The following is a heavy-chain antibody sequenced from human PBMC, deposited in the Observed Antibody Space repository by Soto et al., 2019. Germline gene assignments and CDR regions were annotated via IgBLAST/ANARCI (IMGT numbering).Heavy chain of an antibody. V-gene: IGHV3-33*01. J-gene: IGHJ6*02. CDR2: IWYDGSNK. CDR1: GFTFSSYG. Sequence: GGSLRLSCAASGFTFSSYGMHWVRQAPGKGLEWVAVIWYDGSNKYYADSVKGRFTISRDNSKNTLYLQMNSLRAEDTAVYYCARAYYYGSGSYVYYYGMDVWGQGTTVTVSS. CDR3: ARAYYYGSGSYVYYYGMDV. D-gene: IGHD3-10*01.